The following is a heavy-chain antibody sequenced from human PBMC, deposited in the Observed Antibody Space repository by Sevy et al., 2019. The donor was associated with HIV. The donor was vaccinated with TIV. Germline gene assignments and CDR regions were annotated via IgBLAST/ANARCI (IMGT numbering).Heavy chain of an antibody. V-gene: IGHV4-59*01. J-gene: IGHJ4*02. CDR2: IYYSGST. Sequence: SETLSLTCTVSGGSISTYYWSWIRQPPGKGLEWIGYIYYSGSTNYNPSLKSRVTISLDASKNQFFLKLSSVTAADTAVYYCARMKFYYDSSGYYKPFDYWGQGTLVTVSS. D-gene: IGHD3-22*01. CDR1: GGSISTYY. CDR3: ARMKFYYDSSGYYKPFDY.